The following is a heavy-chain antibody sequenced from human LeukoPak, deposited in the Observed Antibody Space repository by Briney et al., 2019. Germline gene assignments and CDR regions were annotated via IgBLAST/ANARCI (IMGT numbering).Heavy chain of an antibody. CDR1: GYTFTNYY. V-gene: IGHV1-46*01. CDR3: ARWTTTFLDY. J-gene: IGHJ4*02. Sequence: ASVKVSCKASGYTFTNYYIHWVRQAPGHGLEWLGISNPSGDSTNYAQKFQGRVTMTRDTSTSTVYMDLSSLQSEDTAVYYCARWTTTFLDYWGQGTLVTVSS. CDR2: SNPSGDST. D-gene: IGHD1-1*01.